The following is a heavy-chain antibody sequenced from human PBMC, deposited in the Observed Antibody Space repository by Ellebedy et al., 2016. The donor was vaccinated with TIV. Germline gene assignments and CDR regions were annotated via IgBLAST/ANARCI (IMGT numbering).Heavy chain of an antibody. J-gene: IGHJ5*02. D-gene: IGHD4-17*01. CDR2: IYQDGSVQ. Sequence: GESLKISCVASGFSFRSYWMSWVRQAPGKGLEWVANIYQDGSVQYYVDSVKGRFTISRDNAGNSLFLQMNSLRAEDTAVYYCARRGSYGDYAVQINSWFDTWGRGTLVAVSS. CDR3: ARRGSYGDYAVQINSWFDT. V-gene: IGHV3-7*01. CDR1: GFSFRSYW.